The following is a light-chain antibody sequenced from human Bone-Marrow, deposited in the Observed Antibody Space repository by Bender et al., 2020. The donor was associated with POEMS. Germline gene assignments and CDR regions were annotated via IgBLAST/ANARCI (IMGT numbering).Light chain of an antibody. CDR3: QAWDTSSYV. CDR1: ELGNKY. CDR2: QDT. V-gene: IGLV3-1*01. J-gene: IGLJ1*01. Sequence: SYALTQPPSVSVSPGQTASITCSGDELGNKYVSWYQQKPGQSPLLVIYQDTKRPSGIPGRFSGSNSGNTATLTIAGTQAMDEADFYCQAWDTSSYVFGAGTKVTVL.